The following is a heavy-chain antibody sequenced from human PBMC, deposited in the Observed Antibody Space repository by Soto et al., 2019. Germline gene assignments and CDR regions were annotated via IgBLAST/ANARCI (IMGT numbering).Heavy chain of an antibody. CDR3: ARHYSAMGV. V-gene: IGHV3-23*03. Sequence: GGSLRLSCAASGFTFSSYGMNWVRQAPGKGLEWISIIYSDNNTDYADSVKGRFSISRDTSKNILYLQMNSLRAEDTAEYYCARHYSAMGVWGQGTTVTVSS. J-gene: IGHJ6*02. CDR1: GFTFSSYG. CDR2: IYSDNNT.